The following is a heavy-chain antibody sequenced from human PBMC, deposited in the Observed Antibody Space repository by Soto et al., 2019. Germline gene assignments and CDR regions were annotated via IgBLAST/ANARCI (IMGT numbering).Heavy chain of an antibody. D-gene: IGHD3-3*01. CDR2: IYPGDSDT. J-gene: IGHJ4*02. CDR3: ARLEPDLRFLDRPPFMIDY. V-gene: IGHV5-51*01. Sequence: GESLKISCKGSGYSFTSYWIGWVRQMPGKGLGWMGIIYPGDSDTRYSPSFQGQVTISADKSISTAYLQWSSLKASDTAMYYCARLEPDLRFLDRPPFMIDYWGQGTLVTVPQ. CDR1: GYSFTSYW.